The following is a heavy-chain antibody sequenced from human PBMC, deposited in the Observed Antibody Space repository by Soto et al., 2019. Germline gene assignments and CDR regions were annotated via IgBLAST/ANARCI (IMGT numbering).Heavy chain of an antibody. CDR2: INTDGSTT. CDR1: GFTLSNYW. Sequence: EVQLVESGGVSVRAGGSLRLSCTASGFTLSNYWMHWVRQAPGKGLVWVSRINTDGSTTTYADSVKGRFTISRDNAKNTLYLQMNSLRDEDTAVYYCVRIRRGDGYTFRYWGQGTLVTVSS. V-gene: IGHV3-74*01. J-gene: IGHJ4*02. D-gene: IGHD5-12*01. CDR3: VRIRRGDGYTFRY.